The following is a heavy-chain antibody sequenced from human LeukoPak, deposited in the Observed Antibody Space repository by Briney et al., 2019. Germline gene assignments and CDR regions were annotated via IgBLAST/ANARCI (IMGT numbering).Heavy chain of an antibody. J-gene: IGHJ4*02. CDR1: GFTFSSYS. CDR3: ARVVAWANPYYFNY. V-gene: IGHV3-21*03. D-gene: IGHD4/OR15-4a*01. Sequence: GGSLRLSCAASGFTFSSYSMNWVRQAPGKGLEWVSSISSSSSYIYYADSVKGRFTISRDNAKNSLYLQMNSLKTEDTAVYYCARVVAWANPYYFNYWGQGTLVTVSS. CDR2: ISSSSSYI.